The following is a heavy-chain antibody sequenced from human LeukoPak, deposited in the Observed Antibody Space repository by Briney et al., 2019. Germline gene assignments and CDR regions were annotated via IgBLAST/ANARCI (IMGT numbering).Heavy chain of an antibody. Sequence: SETLSLTSAVYGGSFSGYYWSWIRQPPGKGLEWIGEINHSGSTNYNPSLKSRVTISVDTSKNQFSLKLSSVTAADTAVYYCARARDYYYDSLDWGQGTLVTVSS. V-gene: IGHV4-34*01. CDR2: INHSGST. CDR1: GGSFSGYY. D-gene: IGHD3-22*01. J-gene: IGHJ4*02. CDR3: ARARDYYYDSLD.